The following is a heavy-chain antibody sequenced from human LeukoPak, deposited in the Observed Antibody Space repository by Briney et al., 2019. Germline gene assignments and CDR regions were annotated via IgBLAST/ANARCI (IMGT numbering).Heavy chain of an antibody. Sequence: GGSLRLSCAASGLTFSKYSMTWVRQAPGKGLEWVSFIDTSSTTMYYTDSVKGRFTISRDNAKKSLYLQMHSLRVEDTAVYYCGRGRNYGMDVWGQGTTVTVSS. CDR2: IDTSSTTM. CDR3: GRGRNYGMDV. V-gene: IGHV3-48*04. CDR1: GLTFSKYS. J-gene: IGHJ6*02.